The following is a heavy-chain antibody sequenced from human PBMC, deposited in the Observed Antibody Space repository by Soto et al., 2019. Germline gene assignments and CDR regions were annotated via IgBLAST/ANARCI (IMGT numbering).Heavy chain of an antibody. V-gene: IGHV3-74*02. Sequence: EVQLVESGGGLVQPGGSLRLSCAASGFTFSSYSMNWVRQAPGKGLVWVSRISMDGTTINYADSVKGRFTISRDNAKNTLYLQMDSLRAEDTALYYCTRVISGSSGLFDYWGQGTLVTVSS. J-gene: IGHJ4*02. D-gene: IGHD1-26*01. CDR3: TRVISGSSGLFDY. CDR2: ISMDGTTI. CDR1: GFTFSSYS.